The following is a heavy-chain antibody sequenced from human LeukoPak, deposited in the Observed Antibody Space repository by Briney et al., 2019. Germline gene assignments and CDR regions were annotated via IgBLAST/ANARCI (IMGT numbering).Heavy chain of an antibody. D-gene: IGHD6-6*01. J-gene: IGHJ4*02. Sequence: PSETLSLTCTVSGGSISSYYWSWIRQPPGKGLEWIGYIYYSGSTNYNPSLKSRVTISVDTSKNQFSLKLSSVTAADTAVYYCARGVGVAARPRFYYWGQGTLVTVSS. CDR2: IYYSGST. V-gene: IGHV4-59*12. CDR1: GGSISSYY. CDR3: ARGVGVAARPRFYY.